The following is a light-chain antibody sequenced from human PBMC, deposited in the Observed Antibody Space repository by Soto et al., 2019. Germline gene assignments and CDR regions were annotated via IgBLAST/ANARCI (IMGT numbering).Light chain of an antibody. CDR3: QQSYSTPRLT. J-gene: IGKJ4*01. CDR2: AAS. Sequence: DIQMTQSPSSLSASVGDRVTITCRASQSISSFLNWYQQKPGKAPKLLIYAASSLQGGVPSRFSGSGSGTDFTLTISSLQPEDFATYSCQQSYSTPRLTFGGGTKVEIK. V-gene: IGKV1-39*01. CDR1: QSISSF.